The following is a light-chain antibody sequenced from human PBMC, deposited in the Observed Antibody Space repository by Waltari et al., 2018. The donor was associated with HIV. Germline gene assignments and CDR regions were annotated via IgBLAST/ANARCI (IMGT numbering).Light chain of an antibody. CDR3: EQIYTFPLFT. J-gene: IGKJ3*01. Sequence: GDRVTITCRASQNIGDYVNWYQQKPGEPPKLLIYSATSLQPGVPSRFSGSGSGTDFALTISSLQSEDFATYYCEQIYTFPLFTVGPGTKVDIK. V-gene: IGKV1-39*01. CDR2: SAT. CDR1: QNIGDY.